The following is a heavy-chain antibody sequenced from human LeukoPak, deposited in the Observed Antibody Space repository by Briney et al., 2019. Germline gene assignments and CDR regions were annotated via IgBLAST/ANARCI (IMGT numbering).Heavy chain of an antibody. Sequence: GGSLRLSCAASGFTFSSYSMYWVRQAPGKGLEWVSSISSSSSYIYYADSVKGRFTISRDNAKNSLYLQMNSLRAEDTAVYYCARLGSSVSWFDPWGQGTLVTVSS. D-gene: IGHD6-19*01. CDR2: ISSSSSYI. CDR3: ARLGSSVSWFDP. J-gene: IGHJ5*02. V-gene: IGHV3-21*01. CDR1: GFTFSSYS.